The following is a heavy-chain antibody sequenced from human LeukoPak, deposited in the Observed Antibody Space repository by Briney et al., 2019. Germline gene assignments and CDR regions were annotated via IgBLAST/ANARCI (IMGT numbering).Heavy chain of an antibody. CDR3: ARQGWELHDAFDI. CDR2: IYYSGTA. J-gene: IGHJ3*02. D-gene: IGHD1-26*01. CDR1: GGSISSGSYY. V-gene: IGHV4-39*01. Sequence: SETLSLTCSVSGGSISSGSYYWGWIRQSPGKGLEWLGSIYYSGTAYYNPSLKSRVTTSVDTSKNQFSLKLRSVTAADTAVYYCARQGWELHDAFDIWGQGTTVTGSS.